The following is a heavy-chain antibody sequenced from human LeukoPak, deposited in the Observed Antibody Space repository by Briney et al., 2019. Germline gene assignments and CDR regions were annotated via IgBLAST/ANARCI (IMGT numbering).Heavy chain of an antibody. CDR2: ISYGGSNK. CDR3: AKDRAYGDSFLDY. CDR1: GFIFSNYG. D-gene: IGHD4-17*01. J-gene: IGHJ4*02. Sequence: GGSLRLSCAASGFIFSNYGMHWVRQAPGKGLEWVAIISYGGSNKYYADSVKGRFTISRDDSKNTLYLQMNSLGAEDTAVYYCAKDRAYGDSFLDYWGQGTLVTVSS. V-gene: IGHV3-30*18.